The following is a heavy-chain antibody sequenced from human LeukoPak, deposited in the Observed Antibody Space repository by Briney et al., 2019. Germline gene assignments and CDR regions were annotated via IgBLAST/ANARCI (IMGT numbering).Heavy chain of an antibody. CDR3: ARGYYYGSGSYFNNWFDP. D-gene: IGHD3-10*01. V-gene: IGHV1-2*02. Sequence: ASVKVSCKASGYTFTGYYMHWVRQAPGQGLEWMGWINPNSGGTNYAQKFQGRVTMTRNTSISTAYMELSSLRSEDTAVYYCARGYYYGSGSYFNNWFDPWGQGTLVTVSS. CDR2: INPNSGGT. CDR1: GYTFTGYY. J-gene: IGHJ5*02.